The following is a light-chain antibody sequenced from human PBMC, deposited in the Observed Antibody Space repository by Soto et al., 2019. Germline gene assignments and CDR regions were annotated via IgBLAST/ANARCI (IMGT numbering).Light chain of an antibody. Sequence: QSVLTQPPSVSGAPGQRVTISCTGSSSNIGADYDVHWYQQRPGTAPKLLIFGNINRPSGVPDRFSGSKSGTSASRAITGLQAEDEGDYYCQSYDSTLGARYVFGTGTKLTVL. CDR3: QSYDSTLGARYV. CDR2: GNI. J-gene: IGLJ1*01. CDR1: SSNIGADYD. V-gene: IGLV1-40*01.